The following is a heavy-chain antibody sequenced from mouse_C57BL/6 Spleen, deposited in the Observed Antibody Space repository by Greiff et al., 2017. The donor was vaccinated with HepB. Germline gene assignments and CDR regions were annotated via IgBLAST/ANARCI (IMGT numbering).Heavy chain of an antibody. D-gene: IGHD2-1*01. Sequence: VHLVESGPGLVQPSQSLSITCTVSGFSFTSYGVHWVRQSPGKGLEWLGVIWSGGSTDYNAAFISRLSISKDNSKSQVSFKMNSLQADDTAIYYCARKGNGNYEGIVAYWGQGTLVTVSA. CDR1: GFSFTSYG. CDR3: ARKGNGNYEGIVAY. V-gene: IGHV2-2*01. CDR2: IWSGGST. J-gene: IGHJ3*01.